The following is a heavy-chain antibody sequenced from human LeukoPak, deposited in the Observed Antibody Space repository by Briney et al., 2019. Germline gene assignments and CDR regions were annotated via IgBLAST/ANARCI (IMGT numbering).Heavy chain of an antibody. D-gene: IGHD3-22*01. CDR2: INPNSGGT. V-gene: IGHV1-2*02. Sequence: GASVKVSCKASGYTFTGYYMHWVRQAPGQGLEWMGWINPNSGGTNHAQKFQGRVTMTRDTSISTAYMELSRLRSDDTAVYYCARAKIKYYYDSSGLFDYWGQGTLVTVSS. J-gene: IGHJ4*02. CDR1: GYTFTGYY. CDR3: ARAKIKYYYDSSGLFDY.